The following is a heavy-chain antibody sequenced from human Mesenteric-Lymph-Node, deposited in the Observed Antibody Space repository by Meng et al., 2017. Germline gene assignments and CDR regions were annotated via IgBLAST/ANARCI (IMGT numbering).Heavy chain of an antibody. D-gene: IGHD2-2*02. CDR3: ARFPSETPIPTVDAFDI. J-gene: IGHJ3*02. CDR2: IWYDGSNK. Sequence: GESLKISCAASGFTFSSYGMHWVRQAPGKGLEWVAVIWYDGSNKYYADSVKGRFTISRDNSKNTLYLQMNSLRAEDTAVYYCARFPSETPIPTVDAFDIWGQGTMVTVSS. V-gene: IGHV3-33*01. CDR1: GFTFSSYG.